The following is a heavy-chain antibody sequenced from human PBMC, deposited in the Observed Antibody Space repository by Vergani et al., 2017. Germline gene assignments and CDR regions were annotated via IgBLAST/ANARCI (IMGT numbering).Heavy chain of an antibody. D-gene: IGHD2-2*01. CDR1: GFTFDDYA. CDR3: AKDGGCSSTSCCCFDY. CDR2: ISWNSGSI. J-gene: IGHJ4*02. Sequence: EVQLVESGGGLVQPGRSLRLSCAASGFTFDDYAMHWVRQAPGKGLEWVSGISWNSGSIGYADSVKGRFTISRDNAKNSLYLQMNSLRAEDTALYYCAKDGGCSSTSCCCFDYWGQGTLVTVSS. V-gene: IGHV3-9*01.